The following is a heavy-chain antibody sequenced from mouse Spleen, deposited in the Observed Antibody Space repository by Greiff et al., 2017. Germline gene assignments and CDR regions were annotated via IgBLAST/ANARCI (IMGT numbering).Heavy chain of an antibody. CDR2: ISSGGGNT. D-gene: IGHD4-1*01. CDR3: ARQALGDWYFDV. Sequence: EVKLVESGGGLVKLGGSLKLSCAASGFTFSSYAMSWVRQTPEKRLEWVATISSGGGNTYYPDSVKGRFTISRDNAKNTLYLQMSSLKSEDTAMYYCARQALGDWYFDVWGAGTTVTVSS. V-gene: IGHV5-9*04. J-gene: IGHJ1*01. CDR1: GFTFSSYA.